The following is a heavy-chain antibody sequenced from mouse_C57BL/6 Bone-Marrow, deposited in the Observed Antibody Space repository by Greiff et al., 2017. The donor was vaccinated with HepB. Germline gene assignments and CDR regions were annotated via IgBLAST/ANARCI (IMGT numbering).Heavy chain of an antibody. V-gene: IGHV2-2*01. CDR2: IWSGGST. D-gene: IGHD4-1*01. Sequence: VQLKESGPGLVQPSQSLSITCTVSGFSLTSYGVHWVRQSPGKGLEWLGVIWSGGSTDYNAAFISRLSISKDNSKSQVFFKMNSLQADDTAIYYCARLGRGYWYFDVWGTGTTVTVSS. CDR1: GFSLTSYG. CDR3: ARLGRGYWYFDV. J-gene: IGHJ1*03.